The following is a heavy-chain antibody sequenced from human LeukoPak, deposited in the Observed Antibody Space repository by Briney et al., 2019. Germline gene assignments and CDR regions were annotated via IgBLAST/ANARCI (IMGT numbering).Heavy chain of an antibody. V-gene: IGHV3-33*01. CDR1: GFTFSSYG. CDR3: ARDYYDSSGYSYNWFDP. J-gene: IGHJ5*02. Sequence: GGSLRLSCAASGFTFSSYGMHWVRQAPGKGLEWVAVIWYDGSNKYYADSVKGRFTISRDNSKNPLYLQMNSLRAEDTAVYYCARDYYDSSGYSYNWFDPWGQGTLVTVSS. D-gene: IGHD3-22*01. CDR2: IWYDGSNK.